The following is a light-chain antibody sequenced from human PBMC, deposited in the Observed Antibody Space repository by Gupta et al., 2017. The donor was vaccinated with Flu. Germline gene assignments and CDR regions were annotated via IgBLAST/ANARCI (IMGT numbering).Light chain of an antibody. J-gene: IGLJ2*01. CDR2: INN. V-gene: IGLV1-44*01. Sequence: RVTISCSGSSSNIGSNTVNWYQQLPGTAPKLLIYINNQRPSGAPARVSGSKSGTSASLAISGLQAEDEADYYCAAWDDSRNGVVFGGGTKLTVL. CDR1: SSNIGSNT. CDR3: AAWDDSRNGVV.